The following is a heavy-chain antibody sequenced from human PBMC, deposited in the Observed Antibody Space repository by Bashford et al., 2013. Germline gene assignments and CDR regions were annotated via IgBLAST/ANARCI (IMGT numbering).Heavy chain of an antibody. D-gene: IGHD3-9*01. CDR2: ISSTSDYI. J-gene: IGHJ4*02. CDR1: GFTFSDHY. V-gene: IGHV3-11*03. Sequence: GGSLRLSCAASGFTFSDHYMIWIRQAPGKGLEWLSYISSTSDYIRYADSVKGRFTVSRDNAKKSLYLQMNSLRAADTAVYFCASCGLRSFDWSWGQGTLVTVSS. CDR3: ASCGLRSFDWS.